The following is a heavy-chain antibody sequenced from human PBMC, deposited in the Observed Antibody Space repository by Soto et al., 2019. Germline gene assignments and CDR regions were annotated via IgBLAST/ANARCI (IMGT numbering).Heavy chain of an antibody. CDR3: VRTMQGQDYSSCYFDI. Sequence: SGPTLVNPTEPLTRTCTVSVFSLTNTRRGVSWILEPPGKAVEWLAHISSNDEKSYRITLMTRLTISKDTSKSQVVLTVTNVDPEDTATYYCVRTMQGQDYSSCYFDIWGQGTPVTVSS. V-gene: IGHV2-26*01. CDR2: ISSNDEK. J-gene: IGHJ4*02. CDR1: VFSLTNTRRG. D-gene: IGHD6-19*01.